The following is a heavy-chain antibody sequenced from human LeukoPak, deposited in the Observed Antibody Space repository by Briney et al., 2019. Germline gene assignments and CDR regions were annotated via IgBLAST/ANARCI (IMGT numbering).Heavy chain of an antibody. D-gene: IGHD3-22*01. Sequence: SVKVSCKASGGTFSSYAISWVRQAPGQGLEWMGRIIPIFGTANYAQKFQGRVTITTDEPTSTAYMELSSLRSEDTAVYYCARASYYYDSSGYLNWFDPWGQGTLVTVSS. CDR2: IIPIFGTA. CDR1: GGTFSSYA. V-gene: IGHV1-69*05. J-gene: IGHJ5*02. CDR3: ARASYYYDSSGYLNWFDP.